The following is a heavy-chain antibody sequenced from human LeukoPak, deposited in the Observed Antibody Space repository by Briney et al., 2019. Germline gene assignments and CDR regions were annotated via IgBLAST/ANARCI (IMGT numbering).Heavy chain of an antibody. Sequence: SETLSLTCTVSGYSISSGYYWGWIRQPPGKGLEWIGSIYHSGSTYYNPSLKSRVTISVDTSKNQFSLKLSSVTAADTAVYYCARSVVVPAAIPPYYYYYMDVWGKGTTVTVSS. J-gene: IGHJ6*03. CDR3: ARSVVVPAAIPPYYYYYMDV. CDR2: IYHSGST. CDR1: GYSISSGYY. V-gene: IGHV4-38-2*02. D-gene: IGHD2-2*02.